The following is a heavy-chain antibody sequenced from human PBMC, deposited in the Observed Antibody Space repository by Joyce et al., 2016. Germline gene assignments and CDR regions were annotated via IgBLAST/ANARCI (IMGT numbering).Heavy chain of an antibody. CDR3: AREYGGTFYFDY. CDR1: GFSFSGYY. D-gene: IGHD4-23*01. J-gene: IGHJ4*02. CDR2: INPDRGDT. Sequence: QVQQVQSGAEVKNPGASVKVSCKASGFSFSGYYIPWVRQAPGQGLEWMGWINPDRGDTIYAQKFQGRVTMTRDTSISTVYLELGRLTSDDTALYYCAREYGGTFYFDYWGQVTLVTVSS. V-gene: IGHV1-2*02.